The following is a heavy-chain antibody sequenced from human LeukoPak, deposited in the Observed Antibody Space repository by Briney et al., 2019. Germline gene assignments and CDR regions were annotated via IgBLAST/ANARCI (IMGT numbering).Heavy chain of an antibody. J-gene: IGHJ3*02. CDR1: GGSISSYY. V-gene: IGHV4-59*01. D-gene: IGHD3-22*01. CDR2: IYYSGST. Sequence: SETLSLTCTVSGGSISSYYWSWIRQPPGKGLEWIGYIYYSGSTNYNPSLKSRVTISVDTSKNQFSLKLSSVTAADTAVYYCARAGYYYDSSGYYASYAFDIWGQGTMVTVSS. CDR3: ARAGYYYDSSGYYASYAFDI.